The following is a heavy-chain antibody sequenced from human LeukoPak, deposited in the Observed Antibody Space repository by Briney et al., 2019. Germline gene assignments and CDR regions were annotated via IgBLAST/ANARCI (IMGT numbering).Heavy chain of an antibody. J-gene: IGHJ5*02. CDR3: ARVPIHYTRKWFDP. Sequence: SETLSLTCAVYGGSFSGYYWRWIRQPPGKGLEWIGEINHSGSTNYNPSLKSRVTISVDTSKNQFSLKLSSVTAADTAVYYCARVPIHYTRKWFDPWGQGTLVTVSS. D-gene: IGHD3-10*01. CDR1: GGSFSGYY. CDR2: INHSGST. V-gene: IGHV4-34*01.